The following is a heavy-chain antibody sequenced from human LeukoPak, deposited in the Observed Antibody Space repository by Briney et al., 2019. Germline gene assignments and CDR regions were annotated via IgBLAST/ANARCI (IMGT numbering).Heavy chain of an antibody. V-gene: IGHV4-59*01. CDR2: IYYSGST. Sequence: PSETLSLTCTVSGGSISSYYWSWIRQTPGKGLEWIGYIYYSGSTNYNPSLKSRVTISVDTSKNQFSLKLSSVTAADTAVYYCARDNYDFWSGYFYGMDVWGQGTTVTVSS. D-gene: IGHD3-3*01. CDR3: ARDNYDFWSGYFYGMDV. CDR1: GGSISSYY. J-gene: IGHJ6*02.